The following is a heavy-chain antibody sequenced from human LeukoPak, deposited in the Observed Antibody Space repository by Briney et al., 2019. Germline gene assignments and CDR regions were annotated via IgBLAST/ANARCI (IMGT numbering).Heavy chain of an antibody. CDR1: GGSISSYY. Sequence: SETLSLTCTVSGGSISSYYWSWIRQPPGKGLEWIGYIYYSGSTNYNPSLKSRVTISADTSKNQFSLRLSSVTAADTAVYYCARTTMVRGTYYMDVWGKGTTVTISS. CDR2: IYYSGST. V-gene: IGHV4-59*01. J-gene: IGHJ6*03. D-gene: IGHD3-10*01. CDR3: ARTTMVRGTYYMDV.